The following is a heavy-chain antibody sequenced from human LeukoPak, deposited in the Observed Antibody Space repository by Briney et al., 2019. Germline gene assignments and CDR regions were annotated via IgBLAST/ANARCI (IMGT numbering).Heavy chain of an antibody. Sequence: GGSLRLSCAASGFTFSSYAMSWVRQAPGKGLEWVSAISGSGGSAYYADSVKGRFTISRDNSKNTLYLQMNSLRAEDTAVYYCAKGQAAAGLTLFDYWGQGTLVTVSS. D-gene: IGHD6-13*01. J-gene: IGHJ4*02. CDR2: ISGSGGSA. V-gene: IGHV3-23*01. CDR3: AKGQAAAGLTLFDY. CDR1: GFTFSSYA.